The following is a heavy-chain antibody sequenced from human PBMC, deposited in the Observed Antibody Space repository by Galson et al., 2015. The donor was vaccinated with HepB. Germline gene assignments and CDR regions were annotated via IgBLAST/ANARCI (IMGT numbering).Heavy chain of an antibody. CDR1: GYSFTSFW. Sequence: QSGAEVKKPGESLRISCKGDGYSFTSFWISWVRQMPGKGLEWMGRIDPSDSYTNYSPSFQGHVTSSADKSISTAYLQWSSLRASDTAMYYCARRNYDGNGYYPDGFDFWGQGTMVTVSS. CDR3: ARRNYDGNGYYPDGFDF. V-gene: IGHV5-10-1*01. D-gene: IGHD3-22*01. J-gene: IGHJ3*01. CDR2: IDPSDSYT.